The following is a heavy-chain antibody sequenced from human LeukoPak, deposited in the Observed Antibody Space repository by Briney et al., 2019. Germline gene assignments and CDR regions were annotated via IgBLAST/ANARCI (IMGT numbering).Heavy chain of an antibody. J-gene: IGHJ4*02. CDR2: INQDGSVK. D-gene: IGHD6-19*01. V-gene: IGHV3-7*01. Sequence: GGSLRLSCVASALSFRTYWMNWIRQAPGKGLEWVANINQDGSVKHYLDSVKGRFTISRDNAKNSLYLQMNSLRADDTAVYYCAAIDSNGWQVGLDYWGQGTQVTVSS. CDR1: ALSFRTYW. CDR3: AAIDSNGWQVGLDY.